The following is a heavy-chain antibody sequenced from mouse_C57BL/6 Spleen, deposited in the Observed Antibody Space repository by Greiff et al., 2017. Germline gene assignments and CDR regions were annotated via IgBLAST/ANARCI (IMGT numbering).Heavy chain of an antibody. CDR2: IRSKSSNYAT. CDR3: VRERYCADGPWFAY. CDR1: GFTFNTYA. D-gene: IGHD1-2*01. J-gene: IGHJ3*01. Sequence: EVQGVESGGGLVQPKGSLKLSCAASGFTFNTYAMHWVRQAPGKGLEWVARIRSKSSNYATYYADSVKDRLTISRDDSQSRLYLKMNNLKTEDTAMYDCVRERYCADGPWFAYWGQGTLVTVSA. V-gene: IGHV10-3*01.